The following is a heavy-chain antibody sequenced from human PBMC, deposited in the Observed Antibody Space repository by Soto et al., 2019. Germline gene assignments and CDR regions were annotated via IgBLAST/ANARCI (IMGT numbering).Heavy chain of an antibody. J-gene: IGHJ4*02. D-gene: IGHD2-2*01. CDR3: ARVPDLDYCSRTSCLYYFDY. CDR2: INSNGGST. Sequence: EVQLLESGGGLVQPGGSLRLSCVASGFTLSRYVMTWVRQAPGKGLEWVSTINSNGGSTYYTDSVKGRFTISRDNSKNSLYLQMNGLRAEDTAVYFCARVPDLDYCSRTSCLYYFDYWGQGALVTVSS. CDR1: GFTLSRYV. V-gene: IGHV3-23*01.